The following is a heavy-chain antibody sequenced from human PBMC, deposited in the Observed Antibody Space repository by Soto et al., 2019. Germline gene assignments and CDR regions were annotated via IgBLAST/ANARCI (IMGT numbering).Heavy chain of an antibody. J-gene: IGHJ4*02. CDR2: IYSGGGT. D-gene: IGHD1-1*01. V-gene: IGHV3-66*01. Sequence: GGSLRLSCAASGFTVSSSYMSWVRQAPGKGLEWVSVIYSGGGTYFADSVKGRFAMSRDNSENTLYLQMNSLRAEDTAVYYCAKHRGGHDRDFDYRGRGALVTVS. CDR1: GFTVSSSY. CDR3: AKHRGGHDRDFDY.